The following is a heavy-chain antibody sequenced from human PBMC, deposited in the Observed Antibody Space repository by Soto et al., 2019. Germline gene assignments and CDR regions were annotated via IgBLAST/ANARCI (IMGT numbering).Heavy chain of an antibody. J-gene: IGHJ4*02. V-gene: IGHV1-18*04. CDR1: GERFTTYG. CDR3: ARWAGQVRDYGGPFDY. D-gene: IGHD4-17*01. Sequence: ASVKVSCKASGERFTTYGISWVRQAPGQGLEWMGWISTYNTNTNYAPKFQGRLLLTTDTPTTTAHMELRSLRPDDTAVYYCARWAGQVRDYGGPFDYWGQGTLVTVSS. CDR2: ISTYNTNT.